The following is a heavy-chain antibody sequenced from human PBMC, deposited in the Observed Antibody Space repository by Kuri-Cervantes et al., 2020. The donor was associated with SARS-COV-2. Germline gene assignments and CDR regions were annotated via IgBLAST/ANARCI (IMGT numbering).Heavy chain of an antibody. CDR1: GFTFSDHY. V-gene: IGHV3-72*01. J-gene: IGHJ4*02. D-gene: IGHD6-19*01. CDR2: TRNKANSYTT. CDR3: ASAVAGLFDY. Sequence: GGSLRLPCAASGFTFSDHYMDWVRQAPGKGLEWVGRTRNKANSYTTEYAASVKGRSTISRDDSKNSLYLQMNSLKTEDTAVYYCASAVAGLFDYWGQGTLVTVSS.